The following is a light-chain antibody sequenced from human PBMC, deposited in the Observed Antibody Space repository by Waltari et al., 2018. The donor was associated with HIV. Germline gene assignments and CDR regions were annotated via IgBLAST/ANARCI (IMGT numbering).Light chain of an antibody. Sequence: QSVLTQPPSVSAAPGEGVPLPCCGRPPHCGTSYVSWYQQLPGTAPKLVIYENNKRPSGIPDRFSGSKSGTSATLGITGLQTGDEADYYCGTWDNNLSAWVFGGGTKLTVL. CDR2: ENN. J-gene: IGLJ3*02. V-gene: IGLV1-51*02. CDR1: PPHCGTSY. CDR3: GTWDNNLSAWV.